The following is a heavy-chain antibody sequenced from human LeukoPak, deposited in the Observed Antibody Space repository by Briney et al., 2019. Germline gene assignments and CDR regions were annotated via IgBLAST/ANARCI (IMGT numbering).Heavy chain of an antibody. D-gene: IGHD6-19*01. CDR1: GFTFSDYW. Sequence: GGSLRLSCAASGFTFSDYWMYWVRQGPGKRLLSVSRINPDGRTAHYADSVTGRFTISRDNAKNSLYLQMNSLRAEDTAVYYCARADSSGWYYFDYWGQGTLVTVSS. J-gene: IGHJ4*02. V-gene: IGHV3-74*01. CDR3: ARADSSGWYYFDY. CDR2: INPDGRTA.